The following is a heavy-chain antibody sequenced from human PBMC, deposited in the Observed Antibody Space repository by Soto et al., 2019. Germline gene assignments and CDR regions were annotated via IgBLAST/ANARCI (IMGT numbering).Heavy chain of an antibody. V-gene: IGHV3-23*01. Sequence: PGGSLRLSCAASGFTFSSYAMSWVRQAPGKGLEWVSAISGSGGSTYYADSVKGRFTISRDNSKNTLYLQMNSLRAEDTAVYYCAKAHESAAPRGVYNWFDPWGQGTLVTVSS. CDR3: AKAHESAAPRGVYNWFDP. J-gene: IGHJ5*02. CDR1: GFTFSSYA. D-gene: IGHD2-15*01. CDR2: ISGSGGST.